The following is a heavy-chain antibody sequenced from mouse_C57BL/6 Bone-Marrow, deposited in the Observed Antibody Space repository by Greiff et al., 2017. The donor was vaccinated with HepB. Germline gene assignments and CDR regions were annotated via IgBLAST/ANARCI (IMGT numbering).Heavy chain of an antibody. CDR2: INPSSGYT. D-gene: IGHD2-2*01. CDR1: GYTFTSYW. CDR3: ARGMVTTGFAY. Sequence: QVHVKQSGAELAKPGASVKLSCKASGYTFTSYWMHWVKQRPGQGLEWIGYINPSSGYTKYNQKFKDKATLTADKSSSTAYMQLSSLTYEDSAVYYCARGMVTTGFAYWGQGTLVTVSA. V-gene: IGHV1-7*01. J-gene: IGHJ3*01.